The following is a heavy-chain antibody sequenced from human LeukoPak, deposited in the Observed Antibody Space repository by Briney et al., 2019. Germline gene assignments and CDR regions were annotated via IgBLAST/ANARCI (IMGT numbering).Heavy chain of an antibody. D-gene: IGHD1-26*01. CDR1: GFSFSSYN. V-gene: IGHV3-21*01. J-gene: IGHJ6*03. CDR2: ITTSSTYT. CDR3: ARDPYSGTYGNTYYYYMDV. Sequence: GGSLRLSCEASGFSFSSYNMDWVRQTAGKGLEWSSSITTSSTYTFYADSVKGRFTISRDNARNSLYLQMNSLRVEDTAVYYCARDPYSGTYGNTYYYYMDVWGKGTTVTISS.